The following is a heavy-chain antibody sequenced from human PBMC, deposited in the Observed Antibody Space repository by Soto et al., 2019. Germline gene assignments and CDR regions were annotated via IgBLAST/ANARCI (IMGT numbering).Heavy chain of an antibody. Sequence: ASVKVSCKASGYNFTNYQMHWVRQAPGQGLEWMGIINPSSGRRRFAQKFQGRVTMTRETSTSTVYMELSSLRSEDTAVYYCARDSSLDEGYTYDFDNWG. D-gene: IGHD3-16*01. CDR3: ARDSSLDEGYTYDFDN. V-gene: IGHV1-46*01. J-gene: IGHJ4*01. CDR2: INPSSGRR. CDR1: GYNFTNYQ.